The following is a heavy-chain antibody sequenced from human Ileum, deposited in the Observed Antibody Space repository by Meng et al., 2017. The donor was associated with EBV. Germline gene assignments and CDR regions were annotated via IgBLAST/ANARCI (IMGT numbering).Heavy chain of an antibody. D-gene: IGHD6-13*01. J-gene: IGHJ4*02. CDR3: ARGNEYSSSFYFDY. CDR2: IIPIFGPA. V-gene: IGHV1-69*01. CDR1: VGPFRSVA. Sequence: VQCVQSWGEVQEPWSRGKVTCKASVGPFRSVAISLVRQAPGQGLEWMGGIIPIFGPANYAQKFQGRVTITADESTSTAYMELSSLRSEDTAVYYCARGNEYSSSFYFDYWGQGTLVTVSS.